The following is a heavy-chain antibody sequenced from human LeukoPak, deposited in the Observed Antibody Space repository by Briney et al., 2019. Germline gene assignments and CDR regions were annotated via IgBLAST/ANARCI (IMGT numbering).Heavy chain of an antibody. Sequence: PSETLSLTCGVSGGSFSGSYWGWIRQPPGKGLEWIGEINLSGSTNYNSSLTSRVTISLDTSKNQFSLNLRSVTTADTAVYYCAQVSISLVGVVTAHFDSWGQGTLVAVSS. V-gene: IGHV4-34*01. CDR3: AQVSISLVGVVTAHFDS. J-gene: IGHJ4*02. D-gene: IGHD3-3*01. CDR1: GGSFSGSY. CDR2: INLSGST.